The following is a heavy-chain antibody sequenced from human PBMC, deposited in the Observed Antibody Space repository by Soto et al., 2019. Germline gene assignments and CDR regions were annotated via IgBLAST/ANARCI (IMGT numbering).Heavy chain of an antibody. D-gene: IGHD2-8*01. CDR2: ISAYNGNT. CDR3: ARTSLRGHYYYYYGMDV. J-gene: IGHJ6*02. V-gene: IGHV1-18*04. Sequence: GASVKVSCKAFGFIFNNYAISWVRQAPGQGLEWMGWISAYNGNTNYAQKLQGRVTMTTDTSTSTAYMELRSLRSDDTAVYYCARTSLRGHYYYYYGMDVWGQGTTVTVSS. CDR1: GFIFNNYA.